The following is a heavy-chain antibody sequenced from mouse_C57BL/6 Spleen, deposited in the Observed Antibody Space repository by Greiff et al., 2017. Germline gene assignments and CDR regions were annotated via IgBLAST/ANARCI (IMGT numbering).Heavy chain of an antibody. CDR2: IRNKANGYTT. Sequence: EVKLVESGGGLVQPGGSLSLSCAASGFTFTDYYMSWVRQPPGKALEWLGFIRNKANGYTTEYSASVRGRFTISRDNSKRILYLQMNALRAEDSATYYCARSSPSFDYWGQGTTLTVSS. J-gene: IGHJ2*01. CDR3: ARSSPSFDY. D-gene: IGHD6-1*01. V-gene: IGHV7-3*01. CDR1: GFTFTDYY.